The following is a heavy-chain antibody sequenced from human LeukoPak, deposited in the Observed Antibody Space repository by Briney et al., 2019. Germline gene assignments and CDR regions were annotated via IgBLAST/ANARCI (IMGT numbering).Heavy chain of an antibody. V-gene: IGHV1-69*05. D-gene: IGHD5-18*01. CDR1: GGTFSSYA. Sequence: SVKVSCKASGGTFSSYAISWVRQAPGQGLELMGGIIPIFGTANYAQKFQGRVTITTDESTSTAYMELSRLRSEDTAVYYYARGGYSYGTDYYMDVWGKGTTVTVSS. CDR3: ARGGYSYGTDYYMDV. J-gene: IGHJ6*03. CDR2: IIPIFGTA.